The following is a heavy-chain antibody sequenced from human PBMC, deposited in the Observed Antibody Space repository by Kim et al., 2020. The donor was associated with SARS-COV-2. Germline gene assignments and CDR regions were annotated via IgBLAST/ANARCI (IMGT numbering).Heavy chain of an antibody. CDR1: GFTFIGYY. V-gene: IGHV1-2*02. CDR3: VKELRGGYFDY. D-gene: IGHD3-10*01. J-gene: IGHJ4*02. Sequence: ASVKVSCKTSGFTFIGYYIHWMRQAPGQGLEWVGLVGPNNGGTNYAQKFQVRVTVTRDTSTSTAYMELGSLRSDDTAIYYCVKELRGGYFDYWGQGTPVT. CDR2: VGPNNGGT.